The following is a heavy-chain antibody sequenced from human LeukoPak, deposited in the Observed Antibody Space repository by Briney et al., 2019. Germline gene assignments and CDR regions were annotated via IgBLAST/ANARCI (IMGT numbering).Heavy chain of an antibody. D-gene: IGHD6-13*01. CDR1: GYTFSGYY. CDR2: INPNSGGT. V-gene: IGHV1-2*02. J-gene: IGHJ4*02. CDR3: ARGQGSSAEGY. Sequence: ASVKVSCKASGYTFSGYYMHWVRQAPGQGLEWMGWINPNSGGTNYAQKFQGRVTMTRSTSISTAYMELSSLTSEDTAVYYCARGQGSSAEGYWGQGTLVTVSS.